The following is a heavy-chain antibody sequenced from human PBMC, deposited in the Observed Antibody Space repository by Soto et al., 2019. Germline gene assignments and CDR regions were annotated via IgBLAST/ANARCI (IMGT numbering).Heavy chain of an antibody. CDR1: GYTFTDYF. Sequence: ASLKVSCKASGYTFTDYFMHWVRQAPGQGLEWMGWINPNNSDTNYAQKCQGRVTMTRDTSISSAYMELNSLRSDDTAVFYCARASRGGLDYWGLGTLVTVAS. D-gene: IGHD3-10*01. J-gene: IGHJ4*02. V-gene: IGHV1-2*02. CDR2: INPNNSDT. CDR3: ARASRGGLDY.